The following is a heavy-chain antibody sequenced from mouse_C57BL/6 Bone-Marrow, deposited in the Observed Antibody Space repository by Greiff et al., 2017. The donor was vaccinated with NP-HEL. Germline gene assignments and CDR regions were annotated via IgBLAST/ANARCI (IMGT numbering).Heavy chain of an antibody. CDR2: ISYDGSN. V-gene: IGHV3-6*01. D-gene: IGHD1-1*01. Sequence: EVKLVESGPGLVKPSQSLSLTCSVTGYSITSGYYWNWIRQFPGNKLEWMGYISYDGSNNYNPSLKNRISITRDTSKNQFFLKLNSVTTEDTATYYCARRLFITDYWGQGTTLTVSS. CDR3: ARRLFITDY. CDR1: GYSITSGYY. J-gene: IGHJ2*01.